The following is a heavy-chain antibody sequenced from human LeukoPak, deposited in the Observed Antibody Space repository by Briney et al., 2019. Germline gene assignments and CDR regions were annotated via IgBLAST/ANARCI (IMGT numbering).Heavy chain of an antibody. Sequence: ASVKVSCKASGYTFTSYGISWVRQAPGQGLEWMGWISAYNGSTNYAQKLQGRVTMTTDTSTSTAYMELRSLRSDDTAVYYCARDAPLIKETYYYGSGTTTHLDYWGQGTLVTVSS. CDR2: ISAYNGST. J-gene: IGHJ4*02. D-gene: IGHD3-10*01. CDR1: GYTFTSYG. CDR3: ARDAPLIKETYYYGSGTTTHLDY. V-gene: IGHV1-18*01.